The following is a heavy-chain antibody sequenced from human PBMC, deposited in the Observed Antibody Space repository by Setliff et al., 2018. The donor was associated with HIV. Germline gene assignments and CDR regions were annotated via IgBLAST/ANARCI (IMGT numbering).Heavy chain of an antibody. Sequence: ASVKVSCKSSGYTFTNYGFTWVRQAPGQGLEWMGWISAYNGNTNFAHKLQGRVTMTTDTSTNTAYMELRSLRSDDTAVYYCARAGYYDSSGYYGPGAFDIWGQGTMVTVSS. CDR3: ARAGYYDSSGYYGPGAFDI. CDR1: GYTFTNYG. CDR2: ISAYNGNT. J-gene: IGHJ3*02. V-gene: IGHV1-18*01. D-gene: IGHD3-22*01.